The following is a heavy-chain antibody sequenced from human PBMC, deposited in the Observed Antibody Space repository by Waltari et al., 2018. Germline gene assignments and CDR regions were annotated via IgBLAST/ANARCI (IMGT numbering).Heavy chain of an antibody. CDR1: GYTFTSYY. Sequence: QVQLVQSGPEVKKPGASMKVSCKASGYTFTSYYMHWVRQAPGQGLEWVGRTSPSGDDTISAQRFQGRATMTRDTSTSTIYMDLSSLTSEDTAVYYCAREVTVGVGATDYWGQGTLVTVSS. D-gene: IGHD1-26*01. J-gene: IGHJ4*02. CDR2: TSPSGDDT. CDR3: AREVTVGVGATDY. V-gene: IGHV1-46*01.